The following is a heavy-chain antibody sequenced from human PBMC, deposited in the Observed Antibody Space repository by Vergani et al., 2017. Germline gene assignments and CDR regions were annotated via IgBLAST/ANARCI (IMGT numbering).Heavy chain of an antibody. J-gene: IGHJ6*02. V-gene: IGHV3-11*04. CDR3: AKNPGISTTRHYYAMDV. CDR1: GFKFSDHY. Sequence: LEESGGGSVKPGGSLRLSCAASGFKFSDHYMSWIRQAPGKGLEWVSHISPGASTVSYTDSVTGRFTVSRDNDNNSLTLDKTTLRVGDTAVNYCAKNPGISTTRHYYAMDVWGRETTVTVSS. CDR2: ISPGASTV. D-gene: IGHD1-1*01.